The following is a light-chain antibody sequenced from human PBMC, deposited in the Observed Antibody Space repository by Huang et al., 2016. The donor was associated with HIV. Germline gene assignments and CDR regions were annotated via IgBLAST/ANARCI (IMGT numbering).Light chain of an antibody. CDR1: QGVSNN. Sequence: EIVMTQSPATLSVSPGERATLSCRASQGVSNNIGWYQQKPGQTPRLLIHGASTRATGIPPECSGRGSGTDFTLTITSFQPEDSAVYYCQHYDNWPPWTFGPGTQVEI. CDR2: GAS. J-gene: IGKJ1*01. CDR3: QHYDNWPPWT. V-gene: IGKV3D-15*01.